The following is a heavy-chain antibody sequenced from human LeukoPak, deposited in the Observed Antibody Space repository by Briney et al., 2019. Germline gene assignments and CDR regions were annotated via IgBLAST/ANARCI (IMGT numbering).Heavy chain of an antibody. Sequence: SETLSLTCAVYGGSFSGYYWSWIRQPPGKGLEWIGEINHSGSTDYNPSLKSRVTISVDTSKNQFSLKLSSVTAADTAVYYCARLLSYWGQGTLVTVSS. CDR3: ARLLSY. CDR2: INHSGST. CDR1: GGSFSGYY. J-gene: IGHJ4*02. D-gene: IGHD2-21*01. V-gene: IGHV4-34*01.